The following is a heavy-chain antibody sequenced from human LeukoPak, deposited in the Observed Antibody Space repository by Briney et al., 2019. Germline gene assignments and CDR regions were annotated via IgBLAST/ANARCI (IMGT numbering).Heavy chain of an antibody. Sequence: SGTLSLTCAVSGVSISSSEWWIWVRPPPGQGLEWIGAIHRDGRTRYNPSLQTRVTMSIDYSKNQISLEVTSVTAADTAIYYCGKTDIYFNPIDYWGPGSLVTVSS. CDR1: GVSISSSEW. V-gene: IGHV4-4*02. CDR2: IHRDGRT. CDR3: GKTDIYFNPIDY. D-gene: IGHD3-9*01. J-gene: IGHJ4*02.